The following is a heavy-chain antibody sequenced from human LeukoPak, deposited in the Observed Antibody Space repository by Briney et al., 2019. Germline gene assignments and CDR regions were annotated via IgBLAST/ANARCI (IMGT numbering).Heavy chain of an antibody. Sequence: ASVKVSCKASGYTFTSYGISWVRQAPGQGLEWMGWNSAYNGNTNYAQKLQGRVTMTTDTSTSTAYMELRSLRSDDTAVYYCARGRGSGWHYYYYGMDVWGQGTTVTVSS. CDR1: GYTFTSYG. CDR3: ARGRGSGWHYYYYGMDV. V-gene: IGHV1-18*01. D-gene: IGHD6-19*01. CDR2: NSAYNGNT. J-gene: IGHJ6*02.